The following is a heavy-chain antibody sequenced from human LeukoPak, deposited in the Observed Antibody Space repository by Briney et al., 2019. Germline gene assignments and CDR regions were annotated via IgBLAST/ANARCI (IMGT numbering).Heavy chain of an antibody. V-gene: IGHV3-9*01. Sequence: GGSLRLSCAASGFTFDDYAMHWVRQAPGKGLEWVSGISWNSGSIGYADSVKGRFTISRDNAKNSLYLQMNSLRAEDTAVYYCAKDRDGYNSDGMDVWGQGTTVTVSS. CDR1: GFTFDDYA. CDR3: AKDRDGYNSDGMDV. D-gene: IGHD5-12*01. CDR2: ISWNSGSI. J-gene: IGHJ6*02.